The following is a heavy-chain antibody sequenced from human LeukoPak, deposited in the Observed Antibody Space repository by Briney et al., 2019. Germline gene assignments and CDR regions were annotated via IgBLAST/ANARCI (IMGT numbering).Heavy chain of an antibody. V-gene: IGHV4-39*01. D-gene: IGHD3/OR15-3a*01. J-gene: IGHJ4*02. CDR3: ARLIGLGHFSY. CDR1: GFTFSSYA. CDR2: IYYSGST. Sequence: GSLRLSCAASGFTFSSYAMSWIRQPPGKGLEWIGSIYYSGSTYYNPSLKSRVTISVDTSKNQFSLKLSSVTAADTAVYYCARLIGLGHFSYWGQGTLVTVSS.